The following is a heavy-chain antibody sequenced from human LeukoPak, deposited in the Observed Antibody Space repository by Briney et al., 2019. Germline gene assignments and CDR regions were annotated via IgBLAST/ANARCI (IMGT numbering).Heavy chain of an antibody. CDR3: SRHNRVVTGYFDL. Sequence: SETLSLTCAVYGESLSGYYWSWIRQTPGKGLDWIWEINHRGFTNYNPSLKSRLTISVDTSKNQFSLRLSSVTAADSAVYYCSRHNRVVTGYFDLWARGTLVTVSS. V-gene: IGHV4-34*01. CDR2: INHRGFT. J-gene: IGHJ2*01. D-gene: IGHD2/OR15-2a*01. CDR1: GESLSGYY.